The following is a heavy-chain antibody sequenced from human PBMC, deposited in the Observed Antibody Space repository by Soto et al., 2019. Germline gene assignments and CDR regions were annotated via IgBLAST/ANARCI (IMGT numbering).Heavy chain of an antibody. Sequence: QVQLQETGPGLVKPSQTLSLTCTVSGGSISSGGYYWSWIRQHPGKGLEWIGYIYYSGSTYYNPSLKSRVTISVDTSKNQFSLKPSSVTAADTAVYYCARYHTQLERRWDNWFDPWGQGTLVTVSS. CDR1: GGSISSGGYY. D-gene: IGHD1-1*01. CDR3: ARYHTQLERRWDNWFDP. CDR2: IYYSGST. V-gene: IGHV4-31*03. J-gene: IGHJ5*02.